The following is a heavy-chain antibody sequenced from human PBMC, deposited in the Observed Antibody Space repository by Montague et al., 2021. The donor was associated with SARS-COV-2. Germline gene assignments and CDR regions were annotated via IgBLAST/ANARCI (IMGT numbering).Heavy chain of an antibody. CDR3: ARGLPGWLQFDPYFDY. J-gene: IGHJ4*02. CDR2: IYDSGST. Sequence: SETLSPTCTVSGGPISSNYWSWIRQPPGKGLEWIGYIYDSGSTNYNPSLKSRVTISVDTSKNQFSLKLSSVTAADTAVYYCARGLPGWLQFDPYFDYWGQGTLVTVSS. CDR1: GGPISSNY. V-gene: IGHV4-59*01. D-gene: IGHD5-24*01.